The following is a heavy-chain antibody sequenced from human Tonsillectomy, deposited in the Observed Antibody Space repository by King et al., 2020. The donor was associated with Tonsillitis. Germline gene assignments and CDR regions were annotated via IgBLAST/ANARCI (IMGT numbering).Heavy chain of an antibody. J-gene: IGHJ6*02. D-gene: IGHD4-17*01. CDR3: ARRDGALDYYYYGLDV. Sequence: VQLVESGGGVVQPGRSLRLSFAASGLTFSSYAMHWVRQAPGKGLEWVADISFDVSNTIYADSVKGRFTISRDNSKNTLFVQMNSLRAEDTAVYYCARRDGALDYYYYGLDVWGQGTTVTVAS. V-gene: IGHV3-30-3*01. CDR1: GLTFSSYA. CDR2: ISFDVSNT.